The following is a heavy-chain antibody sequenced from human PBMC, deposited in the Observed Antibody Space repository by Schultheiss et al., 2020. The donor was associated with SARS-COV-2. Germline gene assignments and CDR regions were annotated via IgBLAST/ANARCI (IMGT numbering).Heavy chain of an antibody. D-gene: IGHD6-19*01. CDR3: AKGAVAGDDAFDL. J-gene: IGHJ3*01. Sequence: GGSLRLSCAASGFTFSSYDMHWVRQATGKGLEWVSAIGTAGDTYYPGSVKGRFTISRDNSKNTLYLQMNSLRAEDTAVYFCAKGAVAGDDAFDLWGQGTLVTVSS. V-gene: IGHV3-13*01. CDR1: GFTFSSYD. CDR2: IGTAGDT.